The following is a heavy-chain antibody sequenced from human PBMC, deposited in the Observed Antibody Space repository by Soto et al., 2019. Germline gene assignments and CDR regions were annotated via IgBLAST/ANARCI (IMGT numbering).Heavy chain of an antibody. Sequence: SQTLSLTCAISGDSVSSNSAAWNWIRQSPSRGLEWLGRTYYRSKWYNDYALSVKSRITVDPDTSKNQFSLQLDSVTPEDAAVYYCTRTLASAFDSWGPGTMVTVSS. V-gene: IGHV6-1*01. CDR1: GDSVSSNSAA. J-gene: IGHJ3*02. CDR3: TRTLASAFDS. CDR2: TYYRSKWYN.